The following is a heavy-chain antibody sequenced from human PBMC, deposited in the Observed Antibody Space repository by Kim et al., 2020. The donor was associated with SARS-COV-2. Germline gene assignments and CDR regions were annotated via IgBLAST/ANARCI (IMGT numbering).Heavy chain of an antibody. V-gene: IGHV3-64D*09. Sequence: GGSLRLSCSASGFTFSSYAMHWVRQAPGKGLEYVSAISSNGGSTYYADSVKGRFTISRDNSKNTLYLQMSSLRAEDTAVYYCVKGYSYGWFGVYYFDYWGQGTLVPVSS. CDR2: ISSNGGST. D-gene: IGHD5-18*01. CDR1: GFTFSSYA. J-gene: IGHJ4*02. CDR3: VKGYSYGWFGVYYFDY.